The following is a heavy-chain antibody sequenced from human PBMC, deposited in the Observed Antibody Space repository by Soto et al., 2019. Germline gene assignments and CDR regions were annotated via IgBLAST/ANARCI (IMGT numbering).Heavy chain of an antibody. CDR3: ARSPLEQLVSFYYYYYYMDV. Sequence: HPGGSLRLSCAASGFTFSSYAMHWVRQAPGKGLEYVSAISSNGGSTYYANSVKGRFTISRDNSKNTLYLQMGSLRAEDMAVYYCARSPLEQLVSFYYYYYYMDVWGKGTTVTVSS. CDR1: GFTFSSYA. D-gene: IGHD6-13*01. V-gene: IGHV3-64*01. CDR2: ISSNGGST. J-gene: IGHJ6*03.